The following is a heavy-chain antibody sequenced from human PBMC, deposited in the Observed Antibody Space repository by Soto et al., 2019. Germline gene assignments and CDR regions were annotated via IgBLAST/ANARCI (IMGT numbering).Heavy chain of an antibody. CDR2: VSYSGST. CDR3: ARTGPASGWFLLET. Sequence: PSSSXSLTWSLAVCGSFGYDGIWIRHPPGKALECIGYVSYSGSTDYHPSLKSRVSISIDTSKNQFSLKMISVTAADTAVYYCARTGPASGWFLLETRGPGALVKVYS. CDR1: VCGSFGYD. V-gene: IGHV4-59*01. J-gene: IGHJ4*02. D-gene: IGHD6-19*01.